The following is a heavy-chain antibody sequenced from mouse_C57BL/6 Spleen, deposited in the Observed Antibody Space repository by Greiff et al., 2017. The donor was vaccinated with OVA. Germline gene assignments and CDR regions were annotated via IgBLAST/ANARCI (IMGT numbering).Heavy chain of an antibody. CDR3: ARGKATIVTHWYFDV. CDR2: ISYDGSN. J-gene: IGHJ1*03. V-gene: IGHV3-6*01. D-gene: IGHD2-5*01. CDR1: GYSITSGYY. Sequence: EVKLMESGPGLVKPSQSLSLTCSVTGYSITSGYYWNWIRQFPGNKLEWMGYISYDGSNNYNPSLKNRISITRDTSKNQFFLKLNSVTTEDTATYYCARGKATIVTHWYFDVWGTGTTVTVSS.